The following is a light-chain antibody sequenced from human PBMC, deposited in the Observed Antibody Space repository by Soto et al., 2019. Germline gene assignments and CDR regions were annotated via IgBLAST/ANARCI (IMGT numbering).Light chain of an antibody. V-gene: IGLV3-21*04. CDR2: YDS. CDR3: QVWDSSSDHDV. J-gene: IGLJ1*01. Sequence: SYELTQPPSVSVAPGKTARITCGGNNIGSKSVHWYQQKPGQAPVLVIYYDSDRPSGIPERFSGSNSGNTATLTISRVEAGDEAGYYCQVWDSSSDHDVFGTGTKVTVL. CDR1: NIGSKS.